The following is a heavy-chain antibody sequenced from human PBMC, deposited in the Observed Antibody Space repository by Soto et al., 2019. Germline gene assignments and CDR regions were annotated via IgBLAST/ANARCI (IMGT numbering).Heavy chain of an antibody. Sequence: ASVKVSCEVSGYTLTELSMHWVRQAPGKGLEWMGGFDPEDGETIYAQKFQGRVTMTEDTSTDTAYMELSSLRSEDTAVYYCATGGIGYYDSRVPWGQGTLVTVSS. CDR1: GYTLTELS. J-gene: IGHJ5*02. V-gene: IGHV1-24*01. D-gene: IGHD3-22*01. CDR2: FDPEDGET. CDR3: ATGGIGYYDSRVP.